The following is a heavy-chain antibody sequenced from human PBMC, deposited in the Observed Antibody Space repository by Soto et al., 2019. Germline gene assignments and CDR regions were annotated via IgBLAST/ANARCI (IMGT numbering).Heavy chain of an antibody. CDR2: ISHLEST. Sequence: PSETLSLTCTVSGASISYGGFSWSWIRQSPGQGLEWIGYISHLESTYFHPSFKSRLTMSIDRTRNQFSLKLSSVTAADMAVYYCARGGGYDSFDYWGQGVLVTVS. D-gene: IGHD5-12*01. J-gene: IGHJ4*02. V-gene: IGHV4-30-2*06. CDR3: ARGGGYDSFDY. CDR1: GASISYGGFS.